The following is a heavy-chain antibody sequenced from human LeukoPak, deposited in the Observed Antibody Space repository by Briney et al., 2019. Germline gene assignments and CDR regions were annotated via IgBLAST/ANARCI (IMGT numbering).Heavy chain of an antibody. CDR2: ISGSGGST. V-gene: IGHV3-23*01. J-gene: IGHJ4*02. D-gene: IGHD6-13*01. CDR1: GFTFSSYA. CDR3: AKDGYSSSWYYFDY. Sequence: GGSLRLSCAASGFTFSSYAMSWVRQAPGKGLEWVSTISGSGGSTYYADSMKGRFTISRDNSKNTLYLQMNSLRAEDTAVYYCAKDGYSSSWYYFDYWGQGTLVTVSS.